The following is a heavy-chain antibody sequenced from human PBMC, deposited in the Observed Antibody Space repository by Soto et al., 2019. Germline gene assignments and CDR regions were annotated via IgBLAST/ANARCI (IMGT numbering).Heavy chain of an antibody. V-gene: IGHV3-23*01. CDR2: ISGNGVST. CDR3: ANPAHYYYVMDV. J-gene: IGHJ6*04. CDR1: GFTFGSYA. Sequence: GGSLRLSCAASGFTFGSYAMSWVRQAPGKGLEWVSTISGNGVSTYYADSVKGRFTISRDNSRNTLFLQLNSLRAEDTAVYYCANPAHYYYVMDVWGKGTTVSGSS.